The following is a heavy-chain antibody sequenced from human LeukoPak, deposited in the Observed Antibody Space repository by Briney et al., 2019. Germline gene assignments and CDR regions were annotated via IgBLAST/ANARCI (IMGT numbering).Heavy chain of an antibody. CDR2: IWYDGSNK. V-gene: IGHV3-33*06. J-gene: IGHJ4*02. D-gene: IGHD3-3*01. CDR3: ANDLRFSYFDY. Sequence: GRSLRLSCAASGFTFSSYGMHWVRQAPGKGLEWVAVIWYDGSNKYYADSVKGRFTISRDNSKNTLYLQMNSLRAEDTAVYYFANDLRFSYFDYWGQGTLVTVSS. CDR1: GFTFSSYG.